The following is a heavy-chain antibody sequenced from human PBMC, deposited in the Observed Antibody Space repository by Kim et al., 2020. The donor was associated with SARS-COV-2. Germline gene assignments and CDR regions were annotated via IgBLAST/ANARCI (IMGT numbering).Heavy chain of an antibody. J-gene: IGHJ4*02. Sequence: CYNPSLKSRVTISVDTSKNQFSLKLSSVTAADTAVYYCGFRRTIAAAFDYWGQGTLVTVSS. V-gene: IGHV4-39*01. CDR3: GFRRTIAAAFDY. D-gene: IGHD6-13*01.